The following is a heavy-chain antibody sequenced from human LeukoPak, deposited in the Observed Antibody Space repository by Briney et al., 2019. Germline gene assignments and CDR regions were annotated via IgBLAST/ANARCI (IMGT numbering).Heavy chain of an antibody. CDR1: GFTFSSYA. D-gene: IGHD6-13*01. CDR3: AKVKYSSSWYGAFDI. Sequence: GGSLRLSCAASGFTFSSYAMSWVRQAPGKGLEWVSAISGSGGSTYYADSVKGRFTISRDNSKNTLYLQMNSLGAEDTAVYYCAKVKYSSSWYGAFDIWGQGTMVTVSS. J-gene: IGHJ3*02. CDR2: ISGSGGST. V-gene: IGHV3-23*01.